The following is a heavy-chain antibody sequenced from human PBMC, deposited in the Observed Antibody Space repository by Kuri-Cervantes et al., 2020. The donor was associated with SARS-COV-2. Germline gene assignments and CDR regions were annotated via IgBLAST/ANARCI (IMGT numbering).Heavy chain of an antibody. CDR1: GDSISSVDYS. CDR3: ARGVGAAVAGTLITIYYYYGMDV. V-gene: IGHV4-30-2*01. CDR2: IYRDGKT. J-gene: IGHJ6*01. Sequence: SETLSLTCAVSGDSISSVDYSWSWIRQPPGKGLEWIGYIYRDGKTYYSPSLTSRVTISVDRSKNQFSLQLSSVTAADTAVYYCARGVGAAVAGTLITIYYYYGMDVWGQGTTVTVSS. D-gene: IGHD6-19*01.